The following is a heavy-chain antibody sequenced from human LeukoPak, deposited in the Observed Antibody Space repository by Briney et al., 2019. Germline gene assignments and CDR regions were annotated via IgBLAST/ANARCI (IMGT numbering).Heavy chain of an antibody. V-gene: IGHV4-39*02. CDR1: DGSIINNNHY. D-gene: IGHD3-22*01. Sequence: SETLSLTCTVSDGSIINNNHYWGWTRQPPGKGLEWIGSISYSGGTAYNPSLRSQVTISVDTSKNQFSLKVNSVTAADTAVYYCVREVEYYDSSGYRPHAFDIWGQGTLVTVSS. CDR3: VREVEYYDSSGYRPHAFDI. J-gene: IGHJ3*02. CDR2: ISYSGGT.